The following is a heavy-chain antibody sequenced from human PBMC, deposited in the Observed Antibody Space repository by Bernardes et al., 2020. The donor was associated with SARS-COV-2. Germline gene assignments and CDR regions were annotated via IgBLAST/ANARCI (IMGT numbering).Heavy chain of an antibody. CDR1: GFSFEDYT. V-gene: IGHV3-43*01. J-gene: IGHJ3*01. CDR3: ATERQSLTVFGVGHDAFDF. D-gene: IGHD3-3*01. CDR2: VSWDGITT. Sequence: GGSLRPSCAASGFSFEDYTMHWVRQVPGKGLEWVSLVSWDGITTNYADSVKGRFIISRDSSRNTVHLQMDSLRKEDTALYYCATERQSLTVFGVGHDAFDFWGQGTMVTVSS.